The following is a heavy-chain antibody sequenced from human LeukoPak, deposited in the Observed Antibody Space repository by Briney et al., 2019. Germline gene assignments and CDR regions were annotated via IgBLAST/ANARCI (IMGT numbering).Heavy chain of an antibody. V-gene: IGHV4-39*01. Sequence: SETLSLTCTVSGGSISSSSYHWGWIRQPPGKGLEWIGSIYYSGSTYYNPSLKSRVTISVDTSKNQFSLKLSSVTAADTAVYYCASPVQLLWFGELYNYHAFDIWGQGTMVTVSS. CDR1: GGSISSSSYH. D-gene: IGHD3-10*01. CDR2: IYYSGST. CDR3: ASPVQLLWFGELYNYHAFDI. J-gene: IGHJ3*02.